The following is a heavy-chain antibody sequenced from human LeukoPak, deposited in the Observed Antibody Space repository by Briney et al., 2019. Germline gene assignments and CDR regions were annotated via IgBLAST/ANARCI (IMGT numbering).Heavy chain of an antibody. J-gene: IGHJ4*02. Sequence: SETLSLTCTVSGGSISSGSYYWSWIRQPAGKGLEWIGRIYTNGSTNYNPSLKSRVTISVDTSKNQFSLKLSSVTAADTAVYYCARINRDGYNYGGGQNDYWGQGTLVTVSS. V-gene: IGHV4-61*02. CDR1: GGSISSGSYY. CDR2: IYTNGST. CDR3: ARINRDGYNYGGGQNDY. D-gene: IGHD5-24*01.